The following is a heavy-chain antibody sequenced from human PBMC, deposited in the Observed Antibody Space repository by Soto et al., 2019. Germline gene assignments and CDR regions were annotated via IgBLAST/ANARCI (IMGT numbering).Heavy chain of an antibody. CDR1: GGTFSSYA. CDR2: IIPIFGTA. V-gene: IGHV1-69*13. Sequence: ASVKVSCKASGGTFSSYAISWVRQAPGQGLEWMGGIIPIFGTANYAQKFQGRVTITADESTSTAYMELSSLRSEDTAVYYCARPIAGAGTDAFDIWGQGTMVTVSS. J-gene: IGHJ3*02. D-gene: IGHD6-13*01. CDR3: ARPIAGAGTDAFDI.